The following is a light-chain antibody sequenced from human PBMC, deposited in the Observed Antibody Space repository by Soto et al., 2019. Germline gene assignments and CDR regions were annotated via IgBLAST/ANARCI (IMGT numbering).Light chain of an antibody. CDR3: AAWDDSLNGLWV. V-gene: IGLV1-44*01. Sequence: QSVLTQPPSASGTPGQRVTMSCSGSNSNIGSNTVSWYQHLPGTAPKLLIYNNNRRPSGVPDRFSGSKSGTSASLAISGLQSEHEADYYCAAWDDSLNGLWVFGGGTKVTVL. CDR1: NSNIGSNT. CDR2: NNN. J-gene: IGLJ3*02.